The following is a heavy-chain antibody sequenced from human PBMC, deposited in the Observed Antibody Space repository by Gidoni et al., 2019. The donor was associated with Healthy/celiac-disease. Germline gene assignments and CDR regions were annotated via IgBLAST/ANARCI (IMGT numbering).Heavy chain of an antibody. J-gene: IGHJ4*02. V-gene: IGHV3-9*01. Sequence: EVQLVESGGGLVQPGRSLRLSCAASGFTFDDYAMHWVRQAPGKGLEWVSGISWNSGSIGYADSVKGRFTISRDNAKNSLYLQMNSLRAEDTALYYCAKALYSYGYWGGDSFDYWGQGTLVTVSS. CDR1: GFTFDDYA. CDR2: ISWNSGSI. D-gene: IGHD5-18*01. CDR3: AKALYSYGYWGGDSFDY.